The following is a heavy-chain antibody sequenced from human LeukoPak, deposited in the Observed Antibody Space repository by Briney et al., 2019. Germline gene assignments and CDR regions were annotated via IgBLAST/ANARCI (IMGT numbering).Heavy chain of an antibody. D-gene: IGHD2-15*01. CDR1: GGSISSGGYY. Sequence: SETLSLTCTVSGGSISSGGYYWSWIRQPPGKGLEWIGYIYHSGSTYYNPSLKGRVTISVDRSKNQFSLKLSSVTAADTAVYYCARRRRYCSGGSCYNAFDIWGQGTMVTVSS. CDR3: ARRRRYCSGGSCYNAFDI. CDR2: IYHSGST. V-gene: IGHV4-30-2*01. J-gene: IGHJ3*02.